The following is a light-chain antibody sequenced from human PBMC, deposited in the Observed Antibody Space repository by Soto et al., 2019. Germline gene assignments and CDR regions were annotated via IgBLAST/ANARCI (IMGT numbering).Light chain of an antibody. CDR3: QRRSNWPPYT. V-gene: IGKV3-11*01. CDR1: QSLSDS. CDR2: DAS. Sequence: EVVLTQSPATLSLSPGETATLSCRASQSLSDSLAWYQHKPGQAPRLLSYDASNRATGIPARFSGSGSGTDFTLTITSLEPEDLAVYYCQRRSNWPPYTFGQGTKLEI. J-gene: IGKJ2*01.